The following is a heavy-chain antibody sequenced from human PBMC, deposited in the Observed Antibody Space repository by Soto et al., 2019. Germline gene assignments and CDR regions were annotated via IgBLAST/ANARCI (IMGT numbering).Heavy chain of an antibody. J-gene: IGHJ3*02. CDR1: GYSFTSYW. CDR2: IYPGDSDT. V-gene: IGHV5-51*01. Sequence: HGESLKISCKGSGYSFTSYWIGWVRQMPGKGLEWMGIIYPGDSDTRYSPSFQGQVTISADKSISTAYLQWSSLKASDTAMYYCARPSGIAAAGTNAFDIWGQGTMVTVSS. CDR3: ARPSGIAAAGTNAFDI. D-gene: IGHD6-13*01.